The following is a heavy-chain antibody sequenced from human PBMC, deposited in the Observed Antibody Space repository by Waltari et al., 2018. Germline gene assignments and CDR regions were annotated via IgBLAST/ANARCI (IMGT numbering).Heavy chain of an antibody. D-gene: IGHD6-13*01. CDR1: GFTFSRNA. V-gene: IGHV3-33*01. Sequence: AASGFTFSRNAMHWVRQAPGKGLEWVAVMWYDGSNKYYADSVKGRFTISRDNSKNTLYLQMNSLRAEDTAVYYCARDLGRAAAGTFDHWGQGTLVTVSS. J-gene: IGHJ4*02. CDR3: ARDLGRAAAGTFDH. CDR2: MWYDGSNK.